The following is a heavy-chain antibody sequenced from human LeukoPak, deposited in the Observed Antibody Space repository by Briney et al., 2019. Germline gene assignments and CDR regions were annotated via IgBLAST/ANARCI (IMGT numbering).Heavy chain of an antibody. D-gene: IGHD1-26*01. CDR1: GGSISSYY. CDR2: IYTSGST. V-gene: IGHV4-4*09. Sequence: SETLSLTCTVSGGSISSYYWSWIRQPPGKGLEWIGYIYTSGSTNYNPSLKSRVTISVDTSKNQFSLELSSVTAADTAVYYCVREAGATRFFDYWGQGTLVTVSS. CDR3: VREAGATRFFDY. J-gene: IGHJ4*02.